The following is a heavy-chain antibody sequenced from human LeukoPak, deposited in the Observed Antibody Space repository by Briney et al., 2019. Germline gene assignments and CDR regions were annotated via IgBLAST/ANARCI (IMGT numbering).Heavy chain of an antibody. CDR2: IYYSGRT. CDR1: GGSINRSFHY. V-gene: IGHV4-39*02. CDR3: ARVIIRYFDWRDNWFDP. J-gene: IGHJ5*02. Sequence: PSETLSLTCTVSGGSINRSFHYWGWIRQPPGKGLEWIGSIYYSGRTYYNASLKSRVAISVDTSKNQFSLNLTSVTAADTAVYYCARVIIRYFDWRDNWFDPWGQGTLVTVSS. D-gene: IGHD3-9*01.